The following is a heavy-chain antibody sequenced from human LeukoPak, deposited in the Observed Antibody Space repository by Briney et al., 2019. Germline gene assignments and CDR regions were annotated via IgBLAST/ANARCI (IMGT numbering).Heavy chain of an antibody. CDR3: AKLMATDAFDI. V-gene: IGHV3-30*18. J-gene: IGHJ3*02. Sequence: GRSLGLSCAASGFTFSSYGMHWVRQAPGKGLEWVAVISYDGSNKYYADSVKGRFTISRDNSKNTLYLQMNSLRAEDTAVYYCAKLMATDAFDIWGQGTMVTVSS. CDR1: GFTFSSYG. CDR2: ISYDGSNK. D-gene: IGHD5-24*01.